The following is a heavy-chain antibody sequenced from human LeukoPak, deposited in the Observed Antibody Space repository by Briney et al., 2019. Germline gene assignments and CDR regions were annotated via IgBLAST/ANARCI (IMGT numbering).Heavy chain of an antibody. CDR2: INGDGSRI. V-gene: IGHV3-74*01. Sequence: SGGSLRLSCAASGFTFSKYWMNWVRQDPGKGLVWVSRINGDGSRIVYADSVRGRFTTSRDNARNMVYLQMNSLRTEDTAVYYCARDRYFDYWGQGTLVTVSS. CDR3: ARDRYFDY. CDR1: GFTFSKYW. J-gene: IGHJ4*02.